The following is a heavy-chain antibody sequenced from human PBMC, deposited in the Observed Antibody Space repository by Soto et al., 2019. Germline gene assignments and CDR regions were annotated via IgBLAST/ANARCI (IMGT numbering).Heavy chain of an antibody. Sequence: ETLSLTCTVSGDSISSSSYYWGWIRQPPGKGLEWIGSIYYSGSTYYNPSLKSRVTISVDTSKNQFSLKLSSVTAADTAVYYCARHAYYYDSWGQGTLVTVSS. CDR3: ARHAYYYDS. CDR1: GDSISSSSYY. CDR2: IYYSGST. V-gene: IGHV4-39*01. D-gene: IGHD3-22*01. J-gene: IGHJ4*02.